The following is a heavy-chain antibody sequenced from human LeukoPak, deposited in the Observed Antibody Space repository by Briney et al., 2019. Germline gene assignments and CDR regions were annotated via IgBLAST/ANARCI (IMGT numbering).Heavy chain of an antibody. CDR2: INPNSGGT. CDR1: GYTFTGYY. D-gene: IGHD3-9*01. J-gene: IGHJ4*02. V-gene: IGHV1-2*02. CDR3: ARVFSPDRLTPNGY. Sequence: ASMKVSCKASGYTFTGYYMHWVRQAPGQGLEWMGWINPNSGGTNYAQKFQGRVTMTRDTSISTAYMELSSLRSDDTAVYYCARVFSPDRLTPNGYWGQGTLVTVSS.